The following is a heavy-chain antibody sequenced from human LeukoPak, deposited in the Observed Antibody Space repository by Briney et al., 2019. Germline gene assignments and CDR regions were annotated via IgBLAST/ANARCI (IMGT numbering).Heavy chain of an antibody. Sequence: KPSETLSLTCTVSGGSISSGDYYWSRIRPPPGKGLEWIGYIYYSGSYYYNPPLKSRLTISVDTSKNQLSLKLSSVTAADTDVYFCAREGSSGYSVPLEAFDIWGKGPMVSVSS. J-gene: IGHJ3*02. CDR2: IYYSGSY. V-gene: IGHV4-30-4*01. CDR1: GGSISSGDYY. CDR3: AREGSSGYSVPLEAFDI. D-gene: IGHD3-22*01.